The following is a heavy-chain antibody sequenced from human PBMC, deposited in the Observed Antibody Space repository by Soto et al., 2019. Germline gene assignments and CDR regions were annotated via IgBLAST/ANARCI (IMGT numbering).Heavy chain of an antibody. J-gene: IGHJ4*02. V-gene: IGHV4-59*01. CDR3: ARGVGLLGVDY. Sequence: RQPPGKGLEWIGYIYYSGSTNYNPPLKSRVTISVDTSKNQFSLKLSSVTAADTAVYYCARGVGLLGVDYWGQGTLVTVSS. CDR2: IYYSGST. D-gene: IGHD3-16*01.